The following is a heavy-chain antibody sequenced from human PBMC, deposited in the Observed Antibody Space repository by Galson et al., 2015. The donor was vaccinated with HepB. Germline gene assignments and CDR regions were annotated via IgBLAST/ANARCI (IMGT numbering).Heavy chain of an antibody. J-gene: IGHJ4*02. CDR1: GFSLSTSGMC. CDR3: ARLGCDYFIHEDY. D-gene: IGHD2-21*02. V-gene: IGHV2-70*11. CDR2: IDWDDDK. Sequence: PALVKPTQPLTLTCTFSGFSLSTSGMCVTWIRQPPGKALEWLARIDWDDDKYYSTSLKTRLTVSKDTSKSQVVLTMTNMDPVDTATYYCARLGCDYFIHEDYWGQGTLVTVSS.